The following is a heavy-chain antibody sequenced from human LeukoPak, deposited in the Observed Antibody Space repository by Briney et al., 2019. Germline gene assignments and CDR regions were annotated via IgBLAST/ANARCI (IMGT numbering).Heavy chain of an antibody. CDR1: GFTFSSYS. Sequence: GGSLRLSCAASGFTFSSYSMNWVRQAPGKGLEWVSSISSSSSYIYYADSVKGRFTISRDNAKNSLYLQMNSLRAEDTAVYYCARDSGTYGYYMDVWGKGTTVTVSS. CDR2: ISSSSSYI. D-gene: IGHD1-26*01. V-gene: IGHV3-21*01. CDR3: ARDSGTYGYYMDV. J-gene: IGHJ6*04.